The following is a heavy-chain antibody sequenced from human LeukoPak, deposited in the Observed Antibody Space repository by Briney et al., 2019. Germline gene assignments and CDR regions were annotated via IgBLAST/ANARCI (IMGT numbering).Heavy chain of an antibody. V-gene: IGHV3-23*01. CDR2: IGGSGGST. Sequence: PGGPLRLSCALSGFTFRRYAMSWVPQAPGKGLEGVSAIGGSGGSTYYADAVRGRFTISRDNSKNTLYLQMNSLRAEDTAVYYCAKALRPLTADAFDIWGQGTMVTVSS. CDR1: GFTFRRYA. J-gene: IGHJ3*02. D-gene: IGHD5/OR15-5a*01. CDR3: AKALRPLTADAFDI.